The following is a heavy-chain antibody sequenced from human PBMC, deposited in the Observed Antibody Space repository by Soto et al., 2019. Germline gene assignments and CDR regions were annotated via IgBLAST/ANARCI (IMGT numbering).Heavy chain of an antibody. CDR3: ARVEFYDILTGYYWFDP. Sequence: SETLSLTCTVSGGSISSYYWSWFRQPPGKGLDWLGFIFYSGRTNYTPSLKSRVTISVATSKNQFSLKLSSVTAADTAVYYCARVEFYDILTGYYWFDPWGQGTLVTVSS. V-gene: IGHV4-59*01. J-gene: IGHJ5*02. CDR1: GGSISSYY. CDR2: IFYSGRT. D-gene: IGHD3-9*01.